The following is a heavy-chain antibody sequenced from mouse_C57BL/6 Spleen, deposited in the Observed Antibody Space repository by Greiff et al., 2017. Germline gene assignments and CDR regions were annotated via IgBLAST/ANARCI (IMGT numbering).Heavy chain of an antibody. D-gene: IGHD1-1*01. CDR2: ISSGGSYT. J-gene: IGHJ2*01. CDR1: GFTFSSYG. CDR3: ARRDYYGSSYFDY. V-gene: IGHV5-6*02. Sequence: EVMLVESGGDLVKPGGSLKLSCAASGFTFSSYGMSWVRQTPDKRLEWVATISSGGSYTYYPDSVKGRFTISRDNAKNTLYLQRSSLKSEDTAMYYCARRDYYGSSYFDYWGQGTTLTVSS.